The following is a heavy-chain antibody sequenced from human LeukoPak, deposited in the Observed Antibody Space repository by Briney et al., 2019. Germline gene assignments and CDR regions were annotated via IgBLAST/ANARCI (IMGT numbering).Heavy chain of an antibody. CDR3: VGGIAVAGTLGIDAFDI. Sequence: GRSLRLSCAASGFTFDDYAMHWVRQAPGKGLEWVSGISWNSGSIGYADSVKGRFTISRDNAKNSLYLQMYSLGAEDTALYYCVGGIAVAGTLGIDAFDIWGQGTMVTVSS. CDR1: GFTFDDYA. J-gene: IGHJ3*02. V-gene: IGHV3-9*01. CDR2: ISWNSGSI. D-gene: IGHD6-19*01.